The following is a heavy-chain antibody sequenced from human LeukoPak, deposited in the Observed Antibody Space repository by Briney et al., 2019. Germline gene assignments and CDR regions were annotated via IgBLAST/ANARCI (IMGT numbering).Heavy chain of an antibody. V-gene: IGHV4-34*01. J-gene: IGHJ6*03. CDR3: ARHRLNYGNRRSYYYYMDV. Sequence: SETLSLTCAVYGGSFSGYYWSWIRQPPGKGLEWIGEINHSGSTNYNPSLKSRVTISVDTSKNQFSLKLSSVTAADTAVYYCARHRLNYGNRRSYYYYMDVWGKGTTVTISS. D-gene: IGHD4-17*01. CDR1: GGSFSGYY. CDR2: INHSGST.